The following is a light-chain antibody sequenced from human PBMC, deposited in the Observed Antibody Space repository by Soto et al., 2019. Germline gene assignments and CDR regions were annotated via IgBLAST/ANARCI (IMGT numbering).Light chain of an antibody. Sequence: EIVLTQSPGTLSLSQGERATLSCRASQSGSNNYLAWYQQEPGQVPRLLSYGSSNRATGIPDRFSCSGSGTDFTLTISRLVPEDFAVYLCQQYGSSGTFGQGTKV. V-gene: IGKV3-20*01. CDR3: QQYGSSGT. CDR2: GSS. J-gene: IGKJ1*01. CDR1: QSGSNNY.